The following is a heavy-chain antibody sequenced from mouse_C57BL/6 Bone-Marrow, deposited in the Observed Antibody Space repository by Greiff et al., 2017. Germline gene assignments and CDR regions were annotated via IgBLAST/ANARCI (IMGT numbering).Heavy chain of an antibody. Sequence: DVKLVESGGDLVKPGGSLKLSCAASGFTFSSYGMSWVRPTPDKRLEWVATISSGGSYTYYPDSVKGRFTISRDNAKNTLYLQMSSLKSEDTAMYYCARKLRYWYFDVWGTGTTVTVSS. D-gene: IGHD1-1*01. CDR1: GFTFSSYG. CDR3: ARKLRYWYFDV. J-gene: IGHJ1*03. CDR2: ISSGGSYT. V-gene: IGHV5-6*02.